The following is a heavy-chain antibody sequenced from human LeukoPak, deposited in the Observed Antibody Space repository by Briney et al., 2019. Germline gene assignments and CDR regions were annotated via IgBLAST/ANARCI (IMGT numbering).Heavy chain of an antibody. J-gene: IGHJ4*02. V-gene: IGHV3-7*01. D-gene: IGHD6-19*01. CDR2: IKQDGSEK. Sequence: PGGSLRLSCAASGFTFSSYWMSWVRQAPGKGLEWVANIKQDGSEKYYVDSVKGRFTISRDNAKNSLYLQMNSLRAEDTAVYYCARDGGSVGQQWLGPYYFDYWGQGTLVTVSS. CDR1: GFTFSSYW. CDR3: ARDGGSVGQQWLGPYYFDY.